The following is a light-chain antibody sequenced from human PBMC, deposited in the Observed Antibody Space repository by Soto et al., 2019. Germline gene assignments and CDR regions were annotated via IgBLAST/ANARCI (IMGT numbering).Light chain of an antibody. Sequence: DIKMKQSPSTLSATVGDTVTVTCRASQSVSGWLAWYQQKPGEAPKLLIYDASALPRGVPSRFSGSGSGTKFTLTIASLQPDDFATYYCQQYETFSGTFGPRTNVDI. J-gene: IGKJ1*01. V-gene: IGKV1-5*01. CDR1: QSVSGW. CDR2: DAS. CDR3: QQYETFSGT.